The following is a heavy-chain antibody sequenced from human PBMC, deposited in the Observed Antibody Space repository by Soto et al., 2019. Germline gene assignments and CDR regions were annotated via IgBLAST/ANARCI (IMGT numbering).Heavy chain of an antibody. V-gene: IGHV1-69*01. CDR1: GGTFSSYA. Sequence: QVQLVQSGAEVKKPGSSVKVSCKASGGTFSSYAISWVRQAPGQGLEWMGGIIPIFGTANYAQKFQGRVTITADESTSTAYMELSSLRYEDTAVYYCARDTGKNYYDSSGYYYGFDYWGQGTLVTVSS. J-gene: IGHJ4*02. CDR2: IIPIFGTA. D-gene: IGHD3-22*01. CDR3: ARDTGKNYYDSSGYYYGFDY.